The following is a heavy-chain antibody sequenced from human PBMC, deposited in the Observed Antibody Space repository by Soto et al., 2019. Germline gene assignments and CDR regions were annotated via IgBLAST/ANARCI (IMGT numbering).Heavy chain of an antibody. J-gene: IGHJ5*02. CDR2: ISSSSSYI. V-gene: IGHV3-21*01. CDR3: AREVGAGPGWFDP. Sequence: PGGSLRLSCAASGFTFSSYSMNWVRQAPGKGLEWVSSISSSSSYIYYADSVKGRFTISRDNAKNSLYLQMNSLRAEDTAVYYCAREVGAGPGWFDPWGQGTLVTVS. D-gene: IGHD6-19*01. CDR1: GFTFSSYS.